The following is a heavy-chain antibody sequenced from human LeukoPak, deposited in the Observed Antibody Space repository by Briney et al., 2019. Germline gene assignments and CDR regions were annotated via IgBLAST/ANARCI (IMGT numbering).Heavy chain of an antibody. D-gene: IGHD6-25*01. CDR1: GYTLTELS. Sequence: GASVKVSCKVSGYTLTELSMHWVRQAPGQGLEWMGIINPSGGSTSYAQKFQGRVTMTRDTSTSTVYMELSSLRSEDTAVYYCARSPGIAAGAFDIWGQGTMVTVSS. V-gene: IGHV1-46*01. J-gene: IGHJ3*02. CDR2: INPSGGST. CDR3: ARSPGIAAGAFDI.